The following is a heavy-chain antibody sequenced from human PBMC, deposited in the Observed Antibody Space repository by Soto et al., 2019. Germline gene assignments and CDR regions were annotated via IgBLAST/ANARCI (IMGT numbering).Heavy chain of an antibody. CDR3: ARGYDCGSGIRYWSHGTMVTDS. V-gene: IGHV1-18*01. D-gene: IGHD3-10*01. Sequence: QVQLVQPGAEVKKPGASVKVSCMASGYTFTSYGITWVRQAPGQGLEWMGWISAYNGNTNYAQKLQGRSTRTTNISRRTACMELRSQRSFATGVYACARGYDCGSGIRYWSHGTMVTDS. J-gene: IGHJ5*01. CDR1: GYTFTSYG. CDR2: ISAYNGNT.